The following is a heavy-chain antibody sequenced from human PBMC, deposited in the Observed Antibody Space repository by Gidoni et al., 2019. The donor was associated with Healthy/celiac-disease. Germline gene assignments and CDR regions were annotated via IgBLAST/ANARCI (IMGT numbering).Heavy chain of an antibody. V-gene: IGHV3-23*01. CDR1: GFSFSSYA. J-gene: IGHJ4*02. Sequence: EVQLLESGGGLVQPGGSLRLSCAASGFSFSSYAMSWVRQAPGKGLEWVSAISGSGGSTYYADSVKGRFTISRDNSKNTLYLQMNSLRAEDTAVYHCAKDISSSGSSSCPYWGQGTLVTVSS. CDR3: AKDISSSGSSSCPY. CDR2: ISGSGGST. D-gene: IGHD6-13*01.